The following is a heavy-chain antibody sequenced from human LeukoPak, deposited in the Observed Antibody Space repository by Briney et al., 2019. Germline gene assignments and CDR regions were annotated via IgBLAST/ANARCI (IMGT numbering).Heavy chain of an antibody. Sequence: ASVKVSCNASGYTFTNYGIDWLRQPPGQGLERMGWISPYNCNTDYAQNFQGRVTMTTNPSTRTAYMELTSLRSDDTAMYYRGILHLEEGLDYWGQGNLVNVSS. J-gene: IGHJ4*02. CDR1: GYTFTNYG. CDR3: GILHLEEGLDY. V-gene: IGHV1-18*01. D-gene: IGHD1-1*01. CDR2: ISPYNCNT.